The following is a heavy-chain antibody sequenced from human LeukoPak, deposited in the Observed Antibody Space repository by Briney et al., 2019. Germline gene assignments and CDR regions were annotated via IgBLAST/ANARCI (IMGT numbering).Heavy chain of an antibody. CDR3: ARGSPFDVVVPAAFYGGVDY. V-gene: IGHV3-48*04. CDR1: GAPFSSHN. D-gene: IGHD2-2*01. J-gene: IGHJ4*02. CDR2: ISSTNSII. Sequence: GVSLRLSCTASGAPFSSHNINWVRQAPGKGLEWVSYISSTNSIIYYADSVRGRFTSSRDNAKNSLYLQMNSPRAADTAVYYCARGSPFDVVVPAAFYGGVDYWGQGTLVTVSS.